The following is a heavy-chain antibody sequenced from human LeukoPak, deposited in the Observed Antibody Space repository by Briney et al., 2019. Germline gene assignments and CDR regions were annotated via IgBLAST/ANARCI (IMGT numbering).Heavy chain of an antibody. D-gene: IGHD1-26*01. CDR2: ISGSGGST. CDR3: AKVPGGATWGDY. V-gene: IGHV3-23*01. Sequence: GGSLRLSCAASGFTFSSYAMSWVRQAPGKGMEWVSAISGSGGSTYFADSVKGRFTISRDNSKNTLYLQMNSLRAEDTAVYYCAKVPGGATWGDYWGQGTLVTVSS. J-gene: IGHJ4*02. CDR1: GFTFSSYA.